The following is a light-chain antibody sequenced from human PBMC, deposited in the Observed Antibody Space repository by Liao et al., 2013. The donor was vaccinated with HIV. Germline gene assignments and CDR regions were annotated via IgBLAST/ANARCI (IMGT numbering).Light chain of an antibody. V-gene: IGLV3-1*01. CDR3: QAWDSSTEVL. CDR2: QDG. J-gene: IGLJ2*01. CDR1: KLGDEY. Sequence: SYELTQPPSVSVSPGQTASITCSGDKLGDEYASWYQQKPGQSPVLVIYQDGKRPSGIPQRFSGSTSGNTATLTISGTQAMDEADYYCQAWDSSTEVLFGGGTQLTVL.